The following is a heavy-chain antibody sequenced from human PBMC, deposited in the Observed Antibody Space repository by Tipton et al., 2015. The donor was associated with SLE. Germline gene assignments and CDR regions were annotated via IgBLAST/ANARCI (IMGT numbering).Heavy chain of an antibody. D-gene: IGHD3-22*01. CDR3: ARSSTYYYDSSGYFFDY. Sequence: QSGAEVKKPGASVKVSCKASGYTFTGYYMHWVRQAPGQGLEWMGRIIPILGIANYAQKFQGRVTITADKSTSTAYMELSSLRSEDTAVYYCARSSTYYYDSSGYFFDYWGQGTLVTVSS. V-gene: IGHV1-69*04. J-gene: IGHJ4*02. CDR1: GYTFTGYY. CDR2: IIPILGIA.